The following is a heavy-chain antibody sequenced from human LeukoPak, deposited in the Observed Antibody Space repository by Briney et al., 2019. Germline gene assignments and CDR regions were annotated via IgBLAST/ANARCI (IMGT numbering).Heavy chain of an antibody. CDR2: IRFDGSYN. CDR3: ARDRLHYGEYEKTFDY. J-gene: IGHJ4*02. V-gene: IGHV3-30*02. CDR1: GFTFSSYG. D-gene: IGHD4-17*01. Sequence: GGSLRLSCAASGFTFSSYGMRWVRQAPGKGLEWVAFIRFDGSYNYYADSVKGRFTISRDNSKNTLYLQMNSLRAEDTAVYYCARDRLHYGEYEKTFDYWGQGTLVTVSS.